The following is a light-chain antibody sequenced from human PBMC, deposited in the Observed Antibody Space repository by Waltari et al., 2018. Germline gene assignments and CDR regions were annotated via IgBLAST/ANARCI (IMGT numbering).Light chain of an antibody. CDR1: QSLSNVS. V-gene: IGKV3-20*01. CDR3: HQYHRSPT. Sequence: VLTQSPGTLSLSPEERATLSCRACQSLSNVSLAWYQHRPVQAPRLLIHVSSPRATDIPDRFSGSRSVTDFSLTISSLDPEDFAVYYCHQYHRSPTFGHGTKV. CDR2: VSS. J-gene: IGKJ1*01.